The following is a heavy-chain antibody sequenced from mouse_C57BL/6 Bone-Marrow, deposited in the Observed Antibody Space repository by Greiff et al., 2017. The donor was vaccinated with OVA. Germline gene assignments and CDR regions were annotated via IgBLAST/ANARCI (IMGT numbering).Heavy chain of an antibody. Sequence: VQLQQSGAELARPGASVKMSCKASGSTFTSYTMHWVKQRPGRGLEWIGYINPSSGYTKYNQKFKDKAALTADKSSSTAYMQLSSLTSEDSAVYYCARKTAQATAWFAYWGQGTLVTVSA. J-gene: IGHJ3*01. V-gene: IGHV1-4*01. CDR3: ARKTAQATAWFAY. CDR1: GSTFTSYT. CDR2: INPSSGYT. D-gene: IGHD3-2*02.